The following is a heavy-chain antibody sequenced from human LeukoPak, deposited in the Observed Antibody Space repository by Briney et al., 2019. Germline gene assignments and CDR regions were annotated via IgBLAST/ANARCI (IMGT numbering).Heavy chain of an antibody. D-gene: IGHD3-22*01. CDR1: GFTFDDYA. J-gene: IGHJ4*02. CDR3: ARRYDSSGYYYYDY. V-gene: IGHV3-9*01. Sequence: GRSLRLSCAASGFTFDDYAMHWVRQAPGKGLEWVSGISWNSGSIGYADSVKGRFTISRDNAKNSLYLQMNSLRAEDTALYYCARRYDSSGYYYYDYWGQGTLVTVSS. CDR2: ISWNSGSI.